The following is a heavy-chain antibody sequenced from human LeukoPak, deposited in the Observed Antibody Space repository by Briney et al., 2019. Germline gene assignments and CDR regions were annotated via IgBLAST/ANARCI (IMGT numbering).Heavy chain of an antibody. CDR2: TYYRSKWYN. CDR3: ARDHDAYNAFDI. J-gene: IGHJ3*02. CDR1: GDSVSSNSAA. V-gene: IGHV6-1*01. Sequence: SQTLSLTCAISGDSVSSNSAAWNWIRQSPSRGLEWLGRTYYRSKWYNDYAVSVKSRVIISPDTSKNQFSLQLNSVTPEDTAVYYCARDHDAYNAFDIWGQGTMVTVSS. D-gene: IGHD5-24*01.